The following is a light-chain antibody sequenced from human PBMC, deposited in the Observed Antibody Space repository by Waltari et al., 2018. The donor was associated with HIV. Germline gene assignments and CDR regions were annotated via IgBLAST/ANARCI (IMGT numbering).Light chain of an antibody. Sequence: SSELTQDPAVSVALGQTVRITCQGDSLRSYYASWYQQKPGQAPVLVIYGKNNRPSGIPDRFSGSSSGNTASLTITGAQAEDEADYYCNPRDSSGNHLMVFGGGTKLTVL. CDR3: NPRDSSGNHLMV. V-gene: IGLV3-19*01. J-gene: IGLJ2*01. CDR1: SLRSYY. CDR2: GKN.